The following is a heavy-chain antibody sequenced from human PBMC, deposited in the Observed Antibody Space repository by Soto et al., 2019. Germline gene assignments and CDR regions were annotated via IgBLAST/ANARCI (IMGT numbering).Heavy chain of an antibody. CDR3: ARVAAYDSSGYYYAPPPSGMDV. CDR2: MNPNSGNT. CDR1: GYTFTSYD. J-gene: IGHJ6*02. Sequence: ASVKVSCKASGYTFTSYDINWVRQATGEGLEWMGWMNPNSGNTGYAQKFQGRVTMTRNTSISTAYMELSSLRSEDTAVYYCARVAAYDSSGYYYAPPPSGMDVWGQGTTVTVSS. V-gene: IGHV1-8*01. D-gene: IGHD3-22*01.